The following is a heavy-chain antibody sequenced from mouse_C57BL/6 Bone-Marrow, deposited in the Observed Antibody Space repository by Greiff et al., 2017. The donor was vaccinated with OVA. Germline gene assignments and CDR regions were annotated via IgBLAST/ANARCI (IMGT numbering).Heavy chain of an antibody. Sequence: QVQLQQSGAELVRPGASVTLSCKASGYTFTDYEMHWVKQTPVHGLEWIGAIDPETGGTAYNQKFKGKATLTADKSSSTAYMELRSLTSEDSAVYYCTRGYSNDYAMDYWGQGTSVTVSS. CDR2: IDPETGGT. J-gene: IGHJ4*01. V-gene: IGHV1-15*01. CDR1: GYTFTDYE. CDR3: TRGYSNDYAMDY. D-gene: IGHD2-5*01.